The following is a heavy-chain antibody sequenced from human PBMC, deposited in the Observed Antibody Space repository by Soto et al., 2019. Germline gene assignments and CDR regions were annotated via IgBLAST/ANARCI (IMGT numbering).Heavy chain of an antibody. CDR1: GFTFSSYA. CDR3: AKGVIQLWSAFDY. Sequence: EVQLLESGGGLVQPGGSLRLYCAASGFTFSSYAMNWVRQAPGKGLEWVSGISASGGGTYYADSVKGRFTISRDNSKNALYLQMNSLRAEDTAVYYCAKGVIQLWSAFDYWVQGTQVTVSS. V-gene: IGHV3-23*01. J-gene: IGHJ4*02. CDR2: ISASGGGT. D-gene: IGHD5-18*01.